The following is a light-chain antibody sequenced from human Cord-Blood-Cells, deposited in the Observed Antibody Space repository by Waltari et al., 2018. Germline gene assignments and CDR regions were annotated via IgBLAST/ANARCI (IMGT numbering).Light chain of an antibody. Sequence: DIQMTQSPSSLSASVGDRVTIPCRASQSISSYLNWYQQKPGNAPQLLIYAASSLQSGVPSRCSGSGAGTDFTLTISSLQPEDFATYYCQQSYSTPYTFGQGTKLEIK. CDR2: AAS. V-gene: IGKV1-39*01. CDR3: QQSYSTPYT. CDR1: QSISSY. J-gene: IGKJ2*01.